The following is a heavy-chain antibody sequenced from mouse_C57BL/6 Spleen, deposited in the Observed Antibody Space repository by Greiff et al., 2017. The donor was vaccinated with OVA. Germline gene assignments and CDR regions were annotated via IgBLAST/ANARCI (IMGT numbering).Heavy chain of an antibody. CDR1: GFTFSDYY. V-gene: IGHV5-16*01. Sequence: EVQRVESEGGLVQPGSSMKLSCTASGFTFSDYYMAWVRQVPEKGLEWVANINYDGSSTYYLDSLKSRFIISRDNAKNILYLQMSSLKSEDTATYYCARERNYDYDVSAMDYWGQGTSVTVSS. D-gene: IGHD2-4*01. CDR3: ARERNYDYDVSAMDY. J-gene: IGHJ4*01. CDR2: INYDGSST.